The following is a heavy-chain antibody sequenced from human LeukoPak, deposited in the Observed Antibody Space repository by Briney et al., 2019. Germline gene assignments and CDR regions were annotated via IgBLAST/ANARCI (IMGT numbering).Heavy chain of an antibody. CDR2: IIPIFGTA. V-gene: IGHV1-69*13. J-gene: IGHJ6*03. D-gene: IGHD3-22*01. Sequence: GASVKVSCKASGGTFSSYAISWVRQAPGQGLEWMGGIIPIFGTANYAQKFQGRVTITADESTSTAYMELSSLRSEDTAVYYCARENQWLLDYYYMDVWGKGTTVTVSS. CDR1: GGTFSSYA. CDR3: ARENQWLLDYYYMDV.